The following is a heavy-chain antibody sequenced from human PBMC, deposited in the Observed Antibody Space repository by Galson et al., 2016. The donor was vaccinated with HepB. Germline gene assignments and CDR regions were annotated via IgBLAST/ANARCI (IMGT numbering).Heavy chain of an antibody. CDR2: ISSRSSTQ. V-gene: IGHV3-48*01. CDR3: ARDCDYICYTEASGFDF. J-gene: IGHJ4*02. D-gene: IGHD2-8*01. CDR1: GFAFSSYS. Sequence: SLRLSCAASGFAFSSYSMNWGRQAPGKGLEWVSYISSRSSTQYYADSVKGRFTISRDNVQNSLYLHMNSVRAEDTAVYYCARDCDYICYTEASGFDFWGQGTLVTVSS.